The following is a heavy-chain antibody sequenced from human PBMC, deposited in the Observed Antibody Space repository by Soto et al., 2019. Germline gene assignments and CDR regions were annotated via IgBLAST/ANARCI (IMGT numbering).Heavy chain of an antibody. D-gene: IGHD3-22*01. V-gene: IGHV4-39*01. CDR3: ARWDGYYKGFDY. CDR1: GGSISSSSYY. Sequence: SETLSLTCTVSGGSISSSSYYWGWIRQPPGKGLEWIGSIYYSGSTYYNPSLKSRVTISVDTSKNQFSLKLSSVTAADTAVYYCARWDGYYKGFDYWGQGTLVTVSS. CDR2: IYYSGST. J-gene: IGHJ4*02.